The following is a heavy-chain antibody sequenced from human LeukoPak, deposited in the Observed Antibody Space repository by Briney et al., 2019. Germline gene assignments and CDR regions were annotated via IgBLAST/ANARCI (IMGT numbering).Heavy chain of an antibody. D-gene: IGHD6-13*01. CDR1: GGSFSGHY. Sequence: PSETLSLTCAGYGGSFSGHYWSWIRQPPGKGLEWIGEINHSGSTNYNPSLKSRVTISVDTSKNQFSLKLSSVTAADTAVYYCARGLAAADDYWGQGTLVTVSS. V-gene: IGHV4-34*01. CDR2: INHSGST. CDR3: ARGLAAADDY. J-gene: IGHJ4*02.